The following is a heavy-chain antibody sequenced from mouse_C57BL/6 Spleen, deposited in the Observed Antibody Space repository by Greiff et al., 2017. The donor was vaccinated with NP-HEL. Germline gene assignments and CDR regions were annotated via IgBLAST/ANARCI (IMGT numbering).Heavy chain of an antibody. D-gene: IGHD5-1*01. V-gene: IGHV5-6*02. Sequence: EVKLVESGGDLVKPGGSLQLSCAASGFTFSSYGMSWVRQTPDKRLEWVATISSGGSYTYYPDSVKGRYTISRDHAKNTLYLQMSSLKSEDTAMYYGAREYAYWGQGTLVTVSA. CDR2: ISSGGSYT. CDR1: GFTFSSYG. CDR3: AREYAY. J-gene: IGHJ3*01.